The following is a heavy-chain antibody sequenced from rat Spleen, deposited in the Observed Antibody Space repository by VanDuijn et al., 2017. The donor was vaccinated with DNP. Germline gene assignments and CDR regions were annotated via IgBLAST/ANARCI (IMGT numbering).Heavy chain of an antibody. CDR1: GFTFNYYW. CDR2: IGPDGHIT. J-gene: IGHJ2*01. V-gene: IGHV5S13*01. D-gene: IGHD1-1*01. Sequence: EVKLVESGGGLVQPGRSLKLSCAASGFTFNYYWMAWIRQVPGKGLEWIASIGPDGHITYYRDSVKGRFTISRDKTRNTQHLQMDSLRSEDTATYYCAAHGDSGYYVDYWGQGVMVTVSS. CDR3: AAHGDSGYYVDY.